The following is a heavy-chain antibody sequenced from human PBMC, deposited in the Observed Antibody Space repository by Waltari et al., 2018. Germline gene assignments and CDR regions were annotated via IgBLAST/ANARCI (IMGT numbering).Heavy chain of an antibody. CDR2: IVSDGRT. Sequence: EVQLVESGGGFIQSGGSLRLSCAASGFTVSSNYMSWVRQAPGRGLGWVSVIVSDGRTYYADSVEGRFTISRDNSKNTLYLQINSLRAEDTAVYYCARDSRGGLFFDYWGQGTLVTVSS. CDR1: GFTVSSNY. CDR3: ARDSRGGLFFDY. J-gene: IGHJ4*02. V-gene: IGHV3-53*01.